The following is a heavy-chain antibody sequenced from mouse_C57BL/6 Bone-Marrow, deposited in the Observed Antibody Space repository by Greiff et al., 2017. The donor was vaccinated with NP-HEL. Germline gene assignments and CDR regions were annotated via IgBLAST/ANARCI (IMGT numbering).Heavy chain of an antibody. Sequence: VQLQQPGAELVKPGASVKLSCKASGYTFTSYWMHWVKQRPGQGLAWIGMIHPNSGSTNYNETFKSKATLTVDQSSSTAYMQRSSLTAEDSAVYYGAREYYGSSDWYFDGWGTGTTVTVAS. J-gene: IGHJ1*03. CDR2: IHPNSGST. V-gene: IGHV1-64*01. CDR3: AREYYGSSDWYFDG. D-gene: IGHD1-1*01. CDR1: GYTFTSYW.